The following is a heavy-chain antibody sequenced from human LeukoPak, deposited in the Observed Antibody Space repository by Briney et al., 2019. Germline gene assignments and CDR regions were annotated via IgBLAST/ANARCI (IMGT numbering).Heavy chain of an antibody. V-gene: IGHV3-30*03. CDR3: VCRIGGAPQ. CDR1: GFTFSSYG. D-gene: IGHD1-26*01. CDR2: ISYDGSNK. J-gene: IGHJ4*02. Sequence: QPGGSLRLSCAASGFTFSSYGMHWVRQAPGKGLEWVAVISYDGSNKYYADSVKGRFTISRDNSKNTLYLQMNSLRAEDTAVYYCVCRIGGAPQWGQGTLVTVSS.